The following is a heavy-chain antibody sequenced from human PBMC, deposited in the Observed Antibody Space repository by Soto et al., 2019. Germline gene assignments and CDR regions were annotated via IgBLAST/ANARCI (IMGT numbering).Heavy chain of an antibody. CDR2: ISYDGSNK. D-gene: IGHD1-26*01. CDR3: AKDMGKWELLRWFDP. CDR1: GFTFSSYG. Sequence: QVQLVESGGGVVQPGRSLRLSCAASGFTFSSYGMHWVRQAPGKGLEWVAVISYDGSNKYYADSVKGRFTISRDNSKNTLYLQMNSLRAEDTAVYYCAKDMGKWELLRWFDPWGQGTLVTVSS. J-gene: IGHJ5*02. V-gene: IGHV3-30*18.